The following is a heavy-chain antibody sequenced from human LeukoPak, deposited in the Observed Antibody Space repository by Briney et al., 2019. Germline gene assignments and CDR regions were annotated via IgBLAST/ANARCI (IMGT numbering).Heavy chain of an antibody. Sequence: GGSLRLSCAASGFSFSTYSMNWVRQAPGQGLEWISYISNNSDTIYYADSVKGRFTISRDNAKNSLYLQMNSLRVDDTATYYCTRTAGYWGQGTLVTVSS. CDR1: GFSFSTYS. V-gene: IGHV3-48*01. CDR3: TRTAGY. CDR2: ISNNSDTI. D-gene: IGHD2-21*02. J-gene: IGHJ4*02.